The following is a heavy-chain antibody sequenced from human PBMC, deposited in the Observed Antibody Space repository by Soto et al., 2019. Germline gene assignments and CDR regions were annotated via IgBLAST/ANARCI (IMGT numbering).Heavy chain of an antibody. Sequence: VGSRRLSCAASGFIFDNFGMSWVRQAPGKGLEWISSISGSGFKKYYADSVKGRFTISRDNSKSTVYLELNNLSAEDTAVYHCAKNQGVELVPLATVDWFDPWGQGSVVTVS. V-gene: IGHV3-23*01. CDR1: GFIFDNFG. CDR3: AKNQGVELVPLATVDWFDP. J-gene: IGHJ5*02. CDR2: ISGSGFKK. D-gene: IGHD1-26*01.